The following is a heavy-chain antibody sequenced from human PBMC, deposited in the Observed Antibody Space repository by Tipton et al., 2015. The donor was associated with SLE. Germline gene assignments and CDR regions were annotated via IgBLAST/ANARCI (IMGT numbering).Heavy chain of an antibody. D-gene: IGHD4-11*01. V-gene: IGHV4-4*02. CDR1: GVSISRSNW. Sequence: TLSLTCAVSGVSISRSNWWSWVRQPPGKGLEWIGEIYHTGRTNYNPSIKSRVTMSVDNSKNQFSLNRTSVTAADTAVYYCARDSTVLDSWGQGTLVSVSS. J-gene: IGHJ4*02. CDR2: IYHTGRT. CDR3: ARDSTVLDS.